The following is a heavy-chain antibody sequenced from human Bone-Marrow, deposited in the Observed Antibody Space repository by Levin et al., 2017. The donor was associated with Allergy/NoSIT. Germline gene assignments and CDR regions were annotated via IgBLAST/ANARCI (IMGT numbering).Heavy chain of an antibody. Sequence: SQTLSLTCTVSGGSISSSSYYWGWIRQPPGKGLEWIGSIYYSGSTYYNPSLKSRVTISVDTSKNQFSLKLSSVTAADTAVYYCARHLGVGYCTNGVCYPDSRLRYYGSGSAWGYWGQGTLVTVSS. CDR3: ARHLGVGYCTNGVCYPDSRLRYYGSGSAWGY. CDR1: GGSISSSSYY. D-gene: IGHD2-8*01. CDR2: IYYSGST. J-gene: IGHJ4*02. V-gene: IGHV4-39*01.